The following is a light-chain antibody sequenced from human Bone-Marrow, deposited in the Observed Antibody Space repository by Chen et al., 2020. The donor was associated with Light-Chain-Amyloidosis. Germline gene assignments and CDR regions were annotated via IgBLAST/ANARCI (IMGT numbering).Light chain of an antibody. J-gene: IGLJ2*01. V-gene: IGLV3-25*03. CDR3: QSADSSGTYEVI. CDR2: RDT. CDR1: ALPTKY. Sequence: YELTQPPSVSVSPGQTARITCSGDALPTKYAYWYQQKPGQAPVLVIHRDTERPSGISERFSGSSSGTTSTLTISEVQAEDEADYHCQSADSSGTYEVIFGGGTKLTVL.